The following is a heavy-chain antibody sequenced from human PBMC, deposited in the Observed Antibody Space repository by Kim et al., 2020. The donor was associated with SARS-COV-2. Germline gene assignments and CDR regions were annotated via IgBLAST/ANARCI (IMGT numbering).Heavy chain of an antibody. CDR3: ARIPAISGWPFDS. J-gene: IGHJ4*02. Sequence: SETLSLTCNVSVGSIGTDSWTWIRQPPGKGLEWVGYIKNDGWRIKYNHSLGRRVAMSLDPSKSQCSLKMRSMTAADTAVYFCARIPAISGWPFDSWGQGILVTVSS. V-gene: IGHV4-59*01. D-gene: IGHD6-19*01. CDR2: IKNDGWRI. CDR1: VGSIGTDS.